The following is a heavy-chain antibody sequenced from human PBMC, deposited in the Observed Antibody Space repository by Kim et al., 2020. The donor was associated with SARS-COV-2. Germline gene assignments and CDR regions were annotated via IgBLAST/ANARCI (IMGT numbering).Heavy chain of an antibody. D-gene: IGHD1-1*01. CDR2: IDWDNDK. V-gene: IGHV2-70*11. Sequence: SGPTLVKPTQTLTLTCTFSGFSLSTSGMCVNWIRQPPGKALEWLARIDWDNDKYYRTSLKTRLTISKDTSKNQVVLTMTNMDPVDTATYYCARAGRVQTTFCFDSWGQGTLVTVSS. J-gene: IGHJ4*02. CDR1: GFSLSTSGMC. CDR3: ARAGRVQTTFCFDS.